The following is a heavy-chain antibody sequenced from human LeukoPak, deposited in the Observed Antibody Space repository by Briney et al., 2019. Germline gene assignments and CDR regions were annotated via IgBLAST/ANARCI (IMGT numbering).Heavy chain of an antibody. CDR3: ARDASSGINWFDP. Sequence: SQTLSLTCTVSGGSISSGGYYWSWIRQHPGKGLEWIGYIYYSGSTYYNPSLKSRVTISVDTSKNQFSLKLSSVTAADTAVYYCARDASSGINWFDPWGQGTLVTVSS. CDR2: IYYSGST. V-gene: IGHV4-31*03. J-gene: IGHJ5*02. D-gene: IGHD3-22*01. CDR1: GGSISSGGYY.